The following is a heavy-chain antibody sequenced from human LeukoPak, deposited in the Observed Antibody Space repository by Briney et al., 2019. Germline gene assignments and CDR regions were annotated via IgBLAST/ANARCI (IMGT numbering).Heavy chain of an antibody. J-gene: IGHJ4*02. D-gene: IGHD3-10*01. V-gene: IGHV3-23*01. CDR1: GFTFSSYA. Sequence: GGSLRLSCAASGFTFSSYAMSWVRQAPGKGLEWVSVISGSGGSTYFADSVKGRFTISRDNSKNTLYLQMNSLRAEDTALYFCAREESSGSYYTGYWGQGTLVTVSS. CDR3: AREESSGSYYTGY. CDR2: ISGSGGST.